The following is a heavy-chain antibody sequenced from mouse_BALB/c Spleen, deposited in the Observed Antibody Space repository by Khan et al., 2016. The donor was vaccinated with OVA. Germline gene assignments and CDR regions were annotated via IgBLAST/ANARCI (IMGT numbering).Heavy chain of an antibody. V-gene: IGHV1-7*01. CDR1: GYTFSTYW. CDR2: INPTSGYT. Sequence: QVQLQQSGAALAKPGASVKMSCKASGYTFSTYWMHWVKQRPGQGLEWSGYINPTSGYTDYNEKFKDKATLSADKTSSTAYMQLSRLTSEDSAVYYCTRDRIDYWGQGTTLTVSS. J-gene: IGHJ2*01. CDR3: TRDRIDY.